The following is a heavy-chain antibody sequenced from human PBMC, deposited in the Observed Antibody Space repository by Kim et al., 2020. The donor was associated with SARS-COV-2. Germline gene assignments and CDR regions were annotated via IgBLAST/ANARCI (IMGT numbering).Heavy chain of an antibody. D-gene: IGHD6-6*01. J-gene: IGHJ3*02. CDR1: GFTFGDFA. Sequence: GGSLRLSCAASGFTFGDFAMHWVRQVPGKGLEWVSGLSWNSGVIGYADSVKCRITISIHNAENSLYLQMNSLRAADTAFYYCAKDLVSSSFRAFHIWGQGTMVTVSS. CDR3: AKDLVSSSFRAFHI. V-gene: IGHV3-9*01. CDR2: LSWNSGVI.